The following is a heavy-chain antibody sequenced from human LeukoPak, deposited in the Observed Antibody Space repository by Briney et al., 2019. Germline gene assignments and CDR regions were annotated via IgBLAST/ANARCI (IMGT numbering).Heavy chain of an antibody. Sequence: SETLSLTCAVYGETFRDNFWNWIRQPPGKGLEWIGEINHSGSSNYNPSLKSRVTISVDTSKNQFSLTLKSVTAADTAVYFCARGHRGVLYYFDIWGRGGLATISS. D-gene: IGHD2-8*02. CDR2: INHSGSS. J-gene: IGHJ4*02. CDR1: GETFRDNF. V-gene: IGHV4-34*01. CDR3: ARGHRGVLYYFDI.